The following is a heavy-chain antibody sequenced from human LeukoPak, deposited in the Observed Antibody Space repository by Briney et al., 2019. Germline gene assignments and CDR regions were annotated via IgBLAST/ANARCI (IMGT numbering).Heavy chain of an antibody. CDR3: ARVDTAMATVFDY. D-gene: IGHD5-18*01. Sequence: GGSLILSCAASGFTFSSYAMSWVRQAPGKGLEWVSAISGSGGSTYYADSVKGRFTISRDNSKNTLYLQMNSLRAEDTAVYYCARVDTAMATVFDYWGQGTLVTVSS. V-gene: IGHV3-23*01. CDR1: GFTFSSYA. J-gene: IGHJ4*02. CDR2: ISGSGGST.